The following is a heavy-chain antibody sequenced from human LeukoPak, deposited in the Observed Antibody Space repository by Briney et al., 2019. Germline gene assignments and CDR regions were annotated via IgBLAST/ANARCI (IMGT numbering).Heavy chain of an antibody. Sequence: SETLSLTCAVYGGSFSGYYWSWIRQPPGKGLEWIGEINHSGSTNYNPSLKSRVTLSVDTSKNQFSLKLSSVTAADTAVYYCARSGYSSSWYVRGWFDPWGQGTLVTVSS. J-gene: IGHJ5*02. D-gene: IGHD6-13*01. CDR3: ARSGYSSSWYVRGWFDP. V-gene: IGHV4-34*01. CDR1: GGSFSGYY. CDR2: INHSGST.